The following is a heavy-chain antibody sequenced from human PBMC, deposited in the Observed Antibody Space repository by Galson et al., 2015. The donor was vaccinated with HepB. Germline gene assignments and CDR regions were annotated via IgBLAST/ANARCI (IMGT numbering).Heavy chain of an antibody. CDR3: VRGLAGANSDC. Sequence: SLRLSCAASGFTFSTNWMNWVRQVPGKGLMWVSRINSVGSSTNYADSVKGRFTISRDNAKITLYLQMNSLRAEDTAVYYCVRGLAGANSDCWGQGTLVTVSS. V-gene: IGHV3-74*01. D-gene: IGHD4/OR15-4a*01. J-gene: IGHJ4*02. CDR1: GFTFSTNW. CDR2: INSVGSST.